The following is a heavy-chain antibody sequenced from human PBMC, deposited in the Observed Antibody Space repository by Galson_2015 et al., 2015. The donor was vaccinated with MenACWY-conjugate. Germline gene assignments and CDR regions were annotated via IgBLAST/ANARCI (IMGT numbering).Heavy chain of an antibody. CDR3: ARENSYNYAYAIDN. V-gene: IGHV3-7*03. CDR2: IKKDASEI. Sequence: SLRLSCAASGFTFSFYWMTWVHHAPGKGLEWMANIKKDASEIHYVDSVKGRFTISRDNAKNSVFLQMNSLRAEDTAVYYCARENSYNYAYAIDNWGQGTLVTVSS. CDR1: GFTFSFYW. J-gene: IGHJ4*02. D-gene: IGHD5-18*01.